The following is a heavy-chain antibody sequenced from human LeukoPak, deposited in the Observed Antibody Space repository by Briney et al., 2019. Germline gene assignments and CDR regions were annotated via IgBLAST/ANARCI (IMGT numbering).Heavy chain of an antibody. D-gene: IGHD1-26*01. Sequence: ASVKVSCKASGYTFTGYYTHWVRQAPGQGLEWMGWINPNSGGTNYAQKFQGRVTMTRDTSISTAYMELSRLRSDDTAVYYCARDLVGASGSYPAGWFDPWGQGTLVTVSS. CDR2: INPNSGGT. CDR3: ARDLVGASGSYPAGWFDP. J-gene: IGHJ5*02. CDR1: GYTFTGYY. V-gene: IGHV1-2*02.